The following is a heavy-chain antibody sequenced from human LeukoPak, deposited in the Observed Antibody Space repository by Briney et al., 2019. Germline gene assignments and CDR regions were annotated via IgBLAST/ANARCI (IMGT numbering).Heavy chain of an antibody. V-gene: IGHV3-23*01. CDR2: ISGRTGAT. D-gene: IGHD5-18*01. Sequence: GGSLRLSCAASGFTFTTNAMSWVRQAPGKGLEWVSAISGRTGATYYADSEKGRFTISRDNSKSTLYLQMDSLRAEDTAVYYCARRGEAMDPFDYWGQGTLVTVSS. CDR1: GFTFTTNA. J-gene: IGHJ4*02. CDR3: ARRGEAMDPFDY.